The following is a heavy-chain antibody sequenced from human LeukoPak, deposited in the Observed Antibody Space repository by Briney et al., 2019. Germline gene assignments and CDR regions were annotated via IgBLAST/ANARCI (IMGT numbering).Heavy chain of an antibody. J-gene: IGHJ6*02. CDR3: ARHPPISMRDPDV. CDR2: IYYSISYSGST. CDR1: GGSISSSSYY. D-gene: IGHD3-22*01. V-gene: IGHV4-39*07. Sequence: SETLSLTCTVSGGSISSSSYYWGWIRQPPGKGLEWIGSIYYSISYSGSTYYNPSLKSRVTISVDTSKNQFSLKLSSVTAADTAVYYCARHPPISMRDPDVWGQGTTVTVSS.